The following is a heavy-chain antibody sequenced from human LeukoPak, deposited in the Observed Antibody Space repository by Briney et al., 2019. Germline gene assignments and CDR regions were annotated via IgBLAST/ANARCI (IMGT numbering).Heavy chain of an antibody. D-gene: IGHD5-24*01. CDR1: GGSISSGSYY. J-gene: IGHJ4*02. V-gene: IGHV4-61*02. CDR2: IYTSGST. CDR3: ARDQGWLQPRGFDY. Sequence: SETLSLTCTVSGGSISSGSYYWSWIRQPAGKGLEWIGRIYTSGSTNYNPSLNSRVTISVDTSKNQFSLRLSSVTAADTAVYYCARDQGWLQPRGFDYWGQGTLVTVSS.